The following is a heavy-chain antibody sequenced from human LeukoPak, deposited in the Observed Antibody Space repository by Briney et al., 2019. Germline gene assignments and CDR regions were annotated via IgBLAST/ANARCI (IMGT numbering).Heavy chain of an antibody. J-gene: IGHJ6*02. Sequence: GGSLRLSYAASGFIFSNFGMHWVRRAPGKGLEWVALMSYDGGEKYYVDSVKGRFTISRDNSKDTLYLQMNSLRAEDTAVYYCACSGSSPRNYFYGMDVWGQGTTVTVSS. CDR3: ACSGSSPRNYFYGMDV. CDR1: GFIFSNFG. CDR2: MSYDGGEK. V-gene: IGHV3-30*03. D-gene: IGHD6-13*01.